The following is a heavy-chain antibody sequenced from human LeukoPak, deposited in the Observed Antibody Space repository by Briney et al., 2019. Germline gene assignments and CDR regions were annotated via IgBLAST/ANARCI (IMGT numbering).Heavy chain of an antibody. V-gene: IGHV1-18*01. Sequence: ASVKVSCKASGYSFTSNGISWVRQAPGQGLEWMGWINTYNGNTKYAQKFQGRVTMTTDTSTSTAYMELRSLRSDDTAVYYCAKDWVAHQIHYMGNAFDMWGQGTMVTAS. CDR1: GYSFTSNG. CDR3: AKDWVAHQIHYMGNAFDM. D-gene: IGHD1-26*01. J-gene: IGHJ3*02. CDR2: INTYNGNT.